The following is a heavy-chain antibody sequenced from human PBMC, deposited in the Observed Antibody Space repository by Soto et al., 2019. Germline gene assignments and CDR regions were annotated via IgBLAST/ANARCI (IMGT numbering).Heavy chain of an antibody. D-gene: IGHD1-1*01. Sequence: VQLVESGGGLIQPGGSLRLSCAASGLSVSNNHMTWVRQAPGKGLEWVSLIHGGGSAYYADSVKGRFTISRDNSQNTLYLQMDSLRAEDTAIYYCAGRLTTAASLDYWGQGTLVTVSS. CDR2: IHGGGSA. CDR3: AGRLTTAASLDY. V-gene: IGHV3-53*01. J-gene: IGHJ4*02. CDR1: GLSVSNNH.